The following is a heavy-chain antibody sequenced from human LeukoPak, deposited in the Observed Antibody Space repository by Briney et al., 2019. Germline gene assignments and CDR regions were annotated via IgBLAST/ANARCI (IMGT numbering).Heavy chain of an antibody. J-gene: IGHJ4*02. D-gene: IGHD1-7*01. CDR1: GFTVSSNE. V-gene: IGHV3-9*01. CDR3: ATAGNYRFDN. CDR2: ISWDSRSI. Sequence: GGSLRLSCAASGFTVSSNEMSWVRQAPGKGLEWVSGISWDSRSIGYADSVKGRFTISRDNTKNSLYLQMNSLRAEDTAVYYCATAGNYRFDNWGQGTLVTVSS.